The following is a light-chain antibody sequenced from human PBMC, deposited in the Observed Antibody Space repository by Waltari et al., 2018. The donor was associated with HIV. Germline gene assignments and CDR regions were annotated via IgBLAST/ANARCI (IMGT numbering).Light chain of an antibody. Sequence: EAVLTQSPVSLSVALGRPASISCRSSQSLIYTDGNTYLNWFHQRPGQSPRRLIYKISNRDSGVPVRFSGSGSVTEFTLHISRVEAEDVGIFYCMQSTHWPGTFGQGTKVEIQ. V-gene: IGKV2-30*01. CDR3: MQSTHWPGT. CDR1: QSLIYTDGNTY. CDR2: KIS. J-gene: IGKJ1*01.